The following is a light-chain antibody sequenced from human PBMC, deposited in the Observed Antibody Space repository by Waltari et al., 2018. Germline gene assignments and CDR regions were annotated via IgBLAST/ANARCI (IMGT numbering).Light chain of an antibody. Sequence: EIVLTQSPGTLSLSPGERAPLPCRASQSVSSSYLAWYQQKPGQAPRLLIYGASSRATGIPDRFSGSGSGTDFTLTISRLEPEDFAVYYCQQYGSSPPLFTFGPGTKVDIK. J-gene: IGKJ3*01. V-gene: IGKV3-20*01. CDR3: QQYGSSPPLFT. CDR1: QSVSSSY. CDR2: GAS.